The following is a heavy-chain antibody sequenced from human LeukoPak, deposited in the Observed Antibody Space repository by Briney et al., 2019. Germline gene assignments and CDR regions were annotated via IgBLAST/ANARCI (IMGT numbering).Heavy chain of an antibody. CDR2: INPNSGGT. CDR3: ARNVLRYFDWLKKNYYYMDV. J-gene: IGHJ6*03. D-gene: IGHD3-9*01. V-gene: IGHV1-2*02. CDR1: GYSFTGYY. Sequence: ASMKVSCKASGYSFTGYYIHWVRQAPGQGLEWMGWINPNSGGTNYAQKFQGRVTMTRDTSISTAYMELSRLRSDDTAVYYCARNVLRYFDWLKKNYYYMDVWGKGTTVTISS.